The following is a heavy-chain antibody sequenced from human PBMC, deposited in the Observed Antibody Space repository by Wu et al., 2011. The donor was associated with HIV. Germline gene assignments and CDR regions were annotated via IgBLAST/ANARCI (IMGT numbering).Heavy chain of an antibody. Sequence: QVQLGAVWGLRCGSLGPRSRSPVRASGGTFKTYAISWVRQAPGQGLEWMGVIIPLSGTTNYAPRFQGRVTLTTDESTNTAYMELSSLRWEDTATFYCSRMSYYGDSGYYYFDDWGRGTLVTVSS. CDR3: SRMSYYGDSGYYYFDD. CDR1: GGTFKTYA. D-gene: IGHD3-3*01. V-gene: IGHV1-69*05. J-gene: IGHJ4*02. CDR2: IIPLSGTT.